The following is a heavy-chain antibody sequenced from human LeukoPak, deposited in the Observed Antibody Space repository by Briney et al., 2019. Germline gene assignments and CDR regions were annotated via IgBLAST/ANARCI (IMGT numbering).Heavy chain of an antibody. CDR1: GFTFSSYG. Sequence: GGTLRLSCAASGFTFSSYGMSWVRQAPGKGLEWVSAISGSGGSTYYADSVKGRFTISRDNSKNTLYLQMNSLRAEDTAVYYCAKPSLYYYDTSGYYRYWYFDPWGRGTLVTVSS. CDR2: ISGSGGST. V-gene: IGHV3-23*01. D-gene: IGHD3-22*01. CDR3: AKPSLYYYDTSGYYRYWYFDP. J-gene: IGHJ2*01.